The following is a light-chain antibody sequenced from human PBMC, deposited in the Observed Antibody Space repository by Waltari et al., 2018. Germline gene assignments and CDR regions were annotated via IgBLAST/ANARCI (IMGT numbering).Light chain of an antibody. V-gene: IGLV2-18*02. CDR2: EVS. CDR3: SSYTRSNTLI. CDR1: SSDVGNYNR. J-gene: IGLJ2*01. Sequence: QSALTQPPSVSGSPGQSVTISCTGSSSDVGNYNRVSWYQQPPGIAPKIMIYEVSNRSSVVPSGYAGSQSATTASLTISRLQAEDEADYYCSSYTRSNTLIFGGGTKVTVL.